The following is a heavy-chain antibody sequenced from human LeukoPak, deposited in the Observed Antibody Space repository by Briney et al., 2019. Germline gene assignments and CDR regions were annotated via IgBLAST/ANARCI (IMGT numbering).Heavy chain of an antibody. V-gene: IGHV5-51*01. Sequence: GESLKISCKGSGYSFTTYWIGWVRQMPGKGLEWMGVIYPGDSETIYSPSFQGQVTISADKSISTAYLQWSSLKASGTAMYYCARHGEAYCGGDCYPDAFDIWGQGTMVTVSS. CDR3: ARHGEAYCGGDCYPDAFDI. D-gene: IGHD2-21*02. CDR1: GYSFTTYW. J-gene: IGHJ3*02. CDR2: IYPGDSET.